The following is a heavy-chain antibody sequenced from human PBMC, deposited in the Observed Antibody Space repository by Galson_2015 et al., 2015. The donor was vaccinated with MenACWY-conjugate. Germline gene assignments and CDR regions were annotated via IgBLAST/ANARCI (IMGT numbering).Heavy chain of an antibody. J-gene: IGHJ6*03. CDR1: GFTFTGYE. V-gene: IGHV3-48*03. CDR3: ARVGTGIHQYFYYMDG. D-gene: IGHD5-18*01. CDR2: ISKSGSPI. Sequence: SLRLSCAASGFTFTGYEFNWVRQAPGKGLEWLSYISKSGSPIYYADTVKGRFTISRDTMKKSLFLEMNSLRAGDTGVYYCARVGTGIHQYFYYMDGGGKGTTVTVSS.